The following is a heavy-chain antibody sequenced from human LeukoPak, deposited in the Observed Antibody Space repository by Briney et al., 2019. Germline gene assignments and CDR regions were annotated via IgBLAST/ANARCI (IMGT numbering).Heavy chain of an antibody. CDR1: GGSISSGSYY. CDR2: IYTSGST. Sequence: SQTLSLTCTVSGGSISSGSYYWSWIRQPAGKGLEWIGRIYTSGSTNYNPSLKSRVTISVDTSKNQFSLKLSSVTAADTAVYYCARVPIVCSSTSCFYYGMDAWGQGTTVTVSS. CDR3: ARVPIVCSSTSCFYYGMDA. V-gene: IGHV4-61*02. D-gene: IGHD2-2*01. J-gene: IGHJ6*02.